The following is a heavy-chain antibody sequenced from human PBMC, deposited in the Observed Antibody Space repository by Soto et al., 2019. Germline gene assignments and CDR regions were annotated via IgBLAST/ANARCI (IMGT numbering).Heavy chain of an antibody. J-gene: IGHJ4*02. CDR3: ARAGLTTLELATIY. CDR1: RYTFTDYY. V-gene: IGHV1-2*02. CDR2: INADSGVT. D-gene: IGHD5-12*01. Sequence: ASVKVSCKASRYTFTDYYVHWVRQSPGQGLEWMGWINADSGVTKFPQKFQGRVIMTRDTSISTVYMELSRLTSDDAAVYYCARAGLTTLELATIYWGQGTQVTVSS.